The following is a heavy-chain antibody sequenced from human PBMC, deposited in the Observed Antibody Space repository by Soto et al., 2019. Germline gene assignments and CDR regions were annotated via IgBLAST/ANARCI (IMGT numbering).Heavy chain of an antibody. D-gene: IGHD3-22*01. V-gene: IGHV4-34*01. CDR1: GGSFSGYY. Sequence: PSETLSLTCAVYGGSFSGYYWSWIRQPPGKGLEWIGEINHSGSTNYNPSLKSRVTISVDTSKNQFSRKLSSVTAADTAVYYCARGIPPYYYDSSGYWRDNWFDPWGQGTLVTVSS. J-gene: IGHJ5*02. CDR3: ARGIPPYYYDSSGYWRDNWFDP. CDR2: INHSGST.